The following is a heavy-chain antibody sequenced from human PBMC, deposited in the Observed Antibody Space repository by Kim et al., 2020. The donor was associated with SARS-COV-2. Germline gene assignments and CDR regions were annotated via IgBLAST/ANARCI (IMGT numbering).Heavy chain of an antibody. CDR2: ISYSGGS. Sequence: SETLSLTCTVSGDSVSSGCYYWSWLRPPPGQGLEWLGYISYSGGSDSTPSLKSRVTMSLNTSKNPLSLKLTPVTSAATAVYYCAGEDLLIGSSYYYVLDV. CDR3: AGEDLLIGSSYYYVLDV. D-gene: IGHD3-9*01. CDR1: GDSVSSGCYY. V-gene: IGHV4-61*01. J-gene: IGHJ6*01.